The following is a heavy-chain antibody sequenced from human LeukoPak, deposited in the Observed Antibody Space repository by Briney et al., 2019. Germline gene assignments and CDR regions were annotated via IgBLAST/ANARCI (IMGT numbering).Heavy chain of an antibody. J-gene: IGHJ4*02. CDR2: ISAYNGNT. D-gene: IGHD3-10*01. CDR3: ARDYYGSGSSWNDY. CDR1: GYTVTSYG. Sequence: ASVKVSCKASGYTVTSYGTSWVRQAPGQGLEWMGWISAYNGNTNCAQKLQGRVTMTTDTSTSTAYMELRSLRSDDTAVYYCARDYYGSGSSWNDYWGQGTLVTVSS. V-gene: IGHV1-18*01.